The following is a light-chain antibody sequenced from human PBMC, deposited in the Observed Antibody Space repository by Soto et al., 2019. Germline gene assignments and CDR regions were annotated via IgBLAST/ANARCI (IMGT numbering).Light chain of an antibody. V-gene: IGKV3-15*01. J-gene: IGKJ3*01. Sequence: EIVMTQSPATLSVSPGERATLSCRASQSVSSNLAWYQQKPGQAPRLLIYGASTRATGIPARFSGSGSGTEFTLTISSLKSEDFAVYYCQQYNNWPFFGPGTKVDIK. CDR2: GAS. CDR3: QQYNNWPF. CDR1: QSVSSN.